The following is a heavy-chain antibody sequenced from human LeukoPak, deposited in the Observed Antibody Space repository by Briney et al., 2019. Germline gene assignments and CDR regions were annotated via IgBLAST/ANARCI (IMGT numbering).Heavy chain of an antibody. V-gene: IGHV4-34*01. J-gene: IGHJ4*02. Sequence: KPSETLSLTCAVYGGSFSGYYWSWIRQPPGKGLEWIGEINHSGTTNYNSSLKSRVTVSVDTSKNQFSLKLSSVTAADKAVYYCARVVAGRLDCWGQGTLVTVSS. CDR1: GGSFSGYY. CDR2: INHSGTT. D-gene: IGHD6-13*01. CDR3: ARVVAGRLDC.